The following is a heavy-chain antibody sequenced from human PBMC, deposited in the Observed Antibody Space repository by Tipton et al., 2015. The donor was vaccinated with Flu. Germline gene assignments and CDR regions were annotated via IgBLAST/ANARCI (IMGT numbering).Heavy chain of an antibody. D-gene: IGHD3-16*01. CDR1: GFDFSVYG. Sequence: SLRLSCKVSGFDFSVYGMHWVRQAPGKGLEWVAVIWYDGSNIHYADSVKGRFTISRDNSKNTLYLQMNGLRAEDTAVYYCARDEGVVNYYFGMDAWGQGTTGMVSS. CDR3: ARDEGVVNYYFGMDA. V-gene: IGHV3-33*01. CDR2: IWYDGSNI. J-gene: IGHJ6*01.